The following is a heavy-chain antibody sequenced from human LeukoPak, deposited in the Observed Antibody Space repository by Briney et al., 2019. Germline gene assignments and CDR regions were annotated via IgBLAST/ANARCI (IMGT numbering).Heavy chain of an antibody. V-gene: IGHV3-9*01. J-gene: IGHJ4*02. D-gene: IGHD1-1*01. CDR2: ISWNSGSI. CDR3: ARYVLLMDY. CDR1: GFTFDDYA. Sequence: QTGGSLRLSCAASGFTFDDYAMHWVRQAPGKGLEWVSGISWNSGSIGYADSVKGRFTISRDNAKQSVYLEMKSLRPEDTAVYYCARYVLLMDYWGQGTLVTVSS.